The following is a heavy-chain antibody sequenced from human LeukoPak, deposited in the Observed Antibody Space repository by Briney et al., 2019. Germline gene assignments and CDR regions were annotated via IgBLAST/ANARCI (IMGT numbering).Heavy chain of an antibody. Sequence: GGSLRLSCAASGFTFSSYEMNWVRQAPGKGLEWVSAISGSGGSTYYADSVKGRFTISRDNSKNTLYLQMNSLRAEDTAVYYCAKGGRYCNGGSCYALGYWGQGTLVTVSS. V-gene: IGHV3-23*01. CDR3: AKGGRYCNGGSCYALGY. J-gene: IGHJ4*02. D-gene: IGHD2-15*01. CDR1: GFTFSSYE. CDR2: ISGSGGST.